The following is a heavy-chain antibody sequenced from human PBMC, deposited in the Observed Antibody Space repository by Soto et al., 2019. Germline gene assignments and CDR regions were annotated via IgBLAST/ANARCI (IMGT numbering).Heavy chain of an antibody. V-gene: IGHV4-30-4*01. D-gene: IGHD6-13*01. CDR3: ARDYSSSWYFDGSGRGVGYYGMDV. J-gene: IGHJ6*02. CDR1: GGSISSGDYY. Sequence: SETLSLTCTVSGGSISSGDYYWSWIRQPPGKGLEWIGYIYYSGSTYYNPSLKSRVTISVDTSKNQFSLKLSSVTAADTAVYYCARDYSSSWYFDGSGRGVGYYGMDVWGQGTTVTVSS. CDR2: IYYSGST.